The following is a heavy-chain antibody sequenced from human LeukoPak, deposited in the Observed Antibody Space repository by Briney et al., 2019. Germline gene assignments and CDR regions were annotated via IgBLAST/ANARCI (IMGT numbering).Heavy chain of an antibody. J-gene: IGHJ4*02. D-gene: IGHD3-9*01. V-gene: IGHV5-51*01. CDR1: GYSFTSYW. Sequence: PGESLKISCKGSGYSFTSYWIGWVRQMPGKGLEWMGIIYPGDSDTRYSPSFQGQVTISADKSISTAYLQWSSLKASDTAMYYCARLGSRYFDWLLLDYWGQGTLVTVSS. CDR2: IYPGDSDT. CDR3: ARLGSRYFDWLLLDY.